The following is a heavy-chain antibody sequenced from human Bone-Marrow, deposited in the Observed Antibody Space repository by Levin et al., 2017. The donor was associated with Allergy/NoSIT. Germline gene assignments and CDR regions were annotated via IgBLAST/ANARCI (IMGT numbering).Heavy chain of an antibody. CDR3: ARSPGGIAAAGTMGPRSVFDY. CDR1: GFTFSSYG. CDR2: IWYDGSNK. Sequence: GESLKISCAASGFTFSSYGMHWVRQAPGKGLEWVAVIWYDGSNKYYADSVKGRFTISRDNSKNTLYLQMNSLRAEDTAVYYCARSPGGIAAAGTMGPRSVFDYWGQGTLVTVSS. D-gene: IGHD6-13*01. J-gene: IGHJ4*02. V-gene: IGHV3-33*01.